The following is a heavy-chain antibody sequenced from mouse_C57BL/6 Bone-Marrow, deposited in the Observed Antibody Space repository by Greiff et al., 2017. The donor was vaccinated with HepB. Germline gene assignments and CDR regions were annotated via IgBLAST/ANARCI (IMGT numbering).Heavy chain of an antibody. CDR3: ARARAPNNYFDY. D-gene: IGHD3-3*01. CDR2: ISDGGSYT. J-gene: IGHJ2*01. CDR1: GFTFSSYA. V-gene: IGHV5-4*03. Sequence: DVMLVESGGGLVKPGGSLKLSCAASGFTFSSYAMSWVRQTPEKRLEWVATISDGGSYTYYPDNVKGRFTISRDNAKNNLYLQMSHLKSEDTAMYYCARARAPNNYFDYWGQGTTLTVSS.